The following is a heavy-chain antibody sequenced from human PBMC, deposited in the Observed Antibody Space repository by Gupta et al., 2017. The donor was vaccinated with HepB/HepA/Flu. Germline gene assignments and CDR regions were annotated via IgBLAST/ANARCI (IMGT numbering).Heavy chain of an antibody. CDR1: GFTSSSYD. Sequence: EVQLVESGGGLVQPGGSLRLSCAASGFTSSSYDMHWVRQATGKGLEWVSAIGTAGDTYYPGSVKGRFTISRENAKNSLYLQMNSLRAGDTAVYYCARERSGSDGFDYWGQGTLVTVSS. V-gene: IGHV3-13*01. CDR3: ARERSGSDGFDY. D-gene: IGHD3-10*01. CDR2: IGTAGDT. J-gene: IGHJ4*02.